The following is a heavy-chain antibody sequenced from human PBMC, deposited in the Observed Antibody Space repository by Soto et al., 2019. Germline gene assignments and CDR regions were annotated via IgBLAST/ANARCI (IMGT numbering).Heavy chain of an antibody. CDR1: GGSINSGGYS. V-gene: IGHV4-30-2*02. CDR2: IYHSGTT. J-gene: IGHJ4*02. Sequence: TLSLTCAVSGGSINSGGYSWSWIRQPPGKGLEWIGYIYHSGTTYNNPSLTSRVTISVDTSKNQFSLKLTSVTAADTAVYYCAADSTLDYWGQGTLVTVSS. CDR3: AADSTLDY.